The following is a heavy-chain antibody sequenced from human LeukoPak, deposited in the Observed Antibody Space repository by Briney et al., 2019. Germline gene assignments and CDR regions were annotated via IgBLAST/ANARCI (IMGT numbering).Heavy chain of an antibody. D-gene: IGHD3-10*01. Sequence: ASVKVSCKASGYTFTSYGISWVRHAPGQGLEWMGWISAYNGNTNYAQKLQGRVTMTTDTSTSTAYMELRSLRSDDTAVYYCARNTYYYGSGSYLYYYGMDVWGQGTTVTVSS. CDR2: ISAYNGNT. CDR3: ARNTYYYGSGSYLYYYGMDV. V-gene: IGHV1-18*01. J-gene: IGHJ6*02. CDR1: GYTFTSYG.